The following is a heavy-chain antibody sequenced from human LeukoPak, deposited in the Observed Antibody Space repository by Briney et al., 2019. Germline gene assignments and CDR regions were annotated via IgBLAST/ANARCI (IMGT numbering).Heavy chain of an antibody. J-gene: IGHJ4*02. CDR1: GFXFSSDH. Sequence: GGSLRLSCAASGFXFSSDHISWVREAPGKGLEWVSVIYSVGTTAYADSVKGRITISRDNFKNTLYLQMNSLRAADTAVYYCARVWELSFDYWGQGALVTVSS. V-gene: IGHV3-53*01. CDR3: ARVWELSFDY. D-gene: IGHD1-26*01. CDR2: IYSVGTT.